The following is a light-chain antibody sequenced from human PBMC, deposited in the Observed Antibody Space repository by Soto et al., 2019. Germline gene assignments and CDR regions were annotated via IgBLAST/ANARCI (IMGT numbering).Light chain of an antibody. J-gene: IGLJ1*01. CDR2: EVT. CDR3: ASYAGGNKV. CDR1: SSDVGGYNF. V-gene: IGLV2-8*01. Sequence: QSALTQPPSASGSPGQSVTISCTGTSSDVGGYNFVSWYQQHPGKAPKLVIYEVTKRPSAVPDRFSGSKSGNTASLTVSGLLPEDEADYYCASYAGGNKVFGTGTKLTVL.